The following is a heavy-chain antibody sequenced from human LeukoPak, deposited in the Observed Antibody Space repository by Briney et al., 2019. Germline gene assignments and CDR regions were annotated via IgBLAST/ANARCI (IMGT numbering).Heavy chain of an antibody. Sequence: SETLSLTCTVSGGSISRYYWSWIRQPPGKGLEWIGYIYYSGSTNYNPSLKSRVTISVDTSKNQFSLKLSSVTAADTAEYYCAREGGELLDYWGQGTLVTVSS. D-gene: IGHD1-26*01. V-gene: IGHV4-59*01. CDR3: AREGGELLDY. CDR1: GGSISRYY. CDR2: IYYSGST. J-gene: IGHJ4*02.